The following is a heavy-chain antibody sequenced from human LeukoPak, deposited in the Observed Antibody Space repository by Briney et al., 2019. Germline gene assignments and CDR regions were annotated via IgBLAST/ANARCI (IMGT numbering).Heavy chain of an antibody. CDR2: IYYSGST. CDR3: ASTAPRSVYSFGYFDS. J-gene: IGHJ4*02. D-gene: IGHD5-18*01. CDR1: GDSTSSSSYY. Sequence: PSETLSLTCTVSGDSTSSSSYYWGWVRQPPGKGLEWIGNIYYSGSTYYNPSLKSRVTLSLDTSKNQFSLKLSSLTAADTAVYYCASTAPRSVYSFGYFDSWGQGALVTVSS. V-gene: IGHV4-39*01.